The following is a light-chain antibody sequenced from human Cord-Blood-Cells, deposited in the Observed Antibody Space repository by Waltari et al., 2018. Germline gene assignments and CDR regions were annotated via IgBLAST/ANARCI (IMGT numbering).Light chain of an antibody. Sequence: QSVLTQPPSASGTPGQRVTISCSGSSANIGSNSVYLYQQLPGTAPKPPTYRNNQRPSGVRARFSGSKSGTSASLAISGLRSEDEADYYCAAWDDSLSGYVFGTGTKVTVL. CDR3: AAWDDSLSGYV. V-gene: IGLV1-47*01. J-gene: IGLJ1*01. CDR2: RNN. CDR1: SANIGSNS.